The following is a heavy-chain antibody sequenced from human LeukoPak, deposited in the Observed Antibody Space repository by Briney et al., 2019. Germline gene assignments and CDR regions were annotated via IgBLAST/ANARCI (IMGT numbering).Heavy chain of an antibody. CDR1: GGSISSSSYY. CDR2: IYYSGST. J-gene: IGHJ3*02. D-gene: IGHD2-2*01. CDR3: ASPRLNCSSTSCSDAFDI. Sequence: SETLSLTCTVSGGSISSSSYYWGWIRQPPGKGLEWIGSIYYSGSTYYNPSLKSRVTISVDTSKNQFSLKLSSVTAADTAVYYCASPRLNCSSTSCSDAFDIWGQGTMVTVSS. V-gene: IGHV4-39*01.